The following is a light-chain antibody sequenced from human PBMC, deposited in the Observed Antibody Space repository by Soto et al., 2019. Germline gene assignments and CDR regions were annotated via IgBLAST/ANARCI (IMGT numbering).Light chain of an antibody. CDR2: DVS. V-gene: IGLV2-14*01. CDR1: SSDVGGYNY. Sequence: QSVLTQPASVSGSPGQSITISCTGTSSDVGGYNYVSWYQQHPGKAPKPMIYDVSNRPSGVSNRFSGSKSGNTASLTISGLQAGVDADYYCSSFTSSTTLYVFGTGTKVTVL. J-gene: IGLJ1*01. CDR3: SSFTSSTTLYV.